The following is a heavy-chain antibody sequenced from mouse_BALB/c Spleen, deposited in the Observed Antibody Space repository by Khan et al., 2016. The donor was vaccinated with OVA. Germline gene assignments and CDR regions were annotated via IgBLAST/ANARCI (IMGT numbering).Heavy chain of an antibody. CDR2: ITNGDSSH. D-gene: IGHD3-1*01. CDR1: GFTFSSYT. V-gene: IGHV5-12-2*01. J-gene: IGHJ2*01. Sequence: EVELVESGGGLVQPGGSLKLSCATSGFTFSSYTMSWVRQTPEKRLEWVAYITNGDSSHYNPDTVKGRFTISRDNAKNTLYLQMSSLKSEDTAMYYCARQTLGYYFDYWGQGTTLTVAS. CDR3: ARQTLGYYFDY.